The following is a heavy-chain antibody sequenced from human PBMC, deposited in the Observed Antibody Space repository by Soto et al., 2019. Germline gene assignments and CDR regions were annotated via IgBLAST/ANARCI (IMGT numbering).Heavy chain of an antibody. CDR3: ARGVDSWSGYLF. CDR1: GGSFDGYY. V-gene: IGHV4-34*01. D-gene: IGHD3-3*01. Sequence: SETLSLTCALYGGSFDGYYWSWIRQSPGKGLEWIGEIHHSGRTKYNPSLKSRVSLSVDTSTKHFSLKLTSVTAADRGVYYCARGVDSWSGYLFWGQGTPVTVSS. CDR2: IHHSGRT. J-gene: IGHJ4*02.